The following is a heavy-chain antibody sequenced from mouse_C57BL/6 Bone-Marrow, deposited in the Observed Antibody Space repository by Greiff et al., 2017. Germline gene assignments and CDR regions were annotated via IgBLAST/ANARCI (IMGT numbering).Heavy chain of an antibody. V-gene: IGHV5-9*01. CDR1: GFTFSSYT. Sequence: DVMLVESGGGLVKPGGSLKLSCAASGFTFSSYTMSWVRQTPEKRLEWVATISGGGGNTYYPDSVKGRFTISRDNANNTLYLQMSSLRSEDTALYYCARHGAFDYWGQGTTLTVSS. CDR2: ISGGGGNT. J-gene: IGHJ2*01. CDR3: ARHGAFDY.